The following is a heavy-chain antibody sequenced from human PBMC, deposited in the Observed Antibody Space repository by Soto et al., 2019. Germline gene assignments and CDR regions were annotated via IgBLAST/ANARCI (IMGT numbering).Heavy chain of an antibody. CDR1: GFTFSSYA. Sequence: QVQLVESGGGVVQPGRSLRLSCAASGFTFSSYAMHWVRQAPGKGLEWVAVISYDGSNKYYADSEKGRFTISRDNSKNPLYLQMNRLGAEDTAVYYCAREGVVTPYYGMDVWGQGTTVTVSS. J-gene: IGHJ6*02. V-gene: IGHV3-30-3*01. D-gene: IGHD3-22*01. CDR3: AREGVVTPYYGMDV. CDR2: ISYDGSNK.